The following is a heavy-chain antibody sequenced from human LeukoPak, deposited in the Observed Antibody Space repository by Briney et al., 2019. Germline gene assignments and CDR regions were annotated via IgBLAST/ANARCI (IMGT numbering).Heavy chain of an antibody. Sequence: SETLSLTCTVTGASISSWYWSWIRQPPGKGLEWIGNIHGSGNTNYNPSLKSRVSMSLDTSKNQVSLNLTSVTAADTATYFCARETILARFASGLGFNYWGQGTLVTVSS. D-gene: IGHD3-9*01. CDR3: ARETILARFASGLGFNY. V-gene: IGHV4-59*12. CDR2: IHGSGNT. J-gene: IGHJ4*02. CDR1: GASISSWY.